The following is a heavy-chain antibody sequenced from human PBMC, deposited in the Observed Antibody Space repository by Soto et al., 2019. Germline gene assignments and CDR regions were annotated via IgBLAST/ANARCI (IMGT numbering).Heavy chain of an antibody. Sequence: GASVKVSCKASGYTFTRSGISWVRQAPGQGPEWMGWISSYNGATNYAQTFQGRVTMTTDTSTSTAYMELRSLRSDDTAVYYCAREGVAPYYYYGMDVWGQGTTVTVSS. CDR2: ISSYNGAT. V-gene: IGHV1-18*01. D-gene: IGHD5-12*01. CDR3: AREGVAPYYYYGMDV. J-gene: IGHJ6*02. CDR1: GYTFTRSG.